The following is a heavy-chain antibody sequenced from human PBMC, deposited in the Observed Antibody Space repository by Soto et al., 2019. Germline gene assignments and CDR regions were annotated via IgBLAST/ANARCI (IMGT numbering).Heavy chain of an antibody. CDR3: TKASSDRHHMDV. J-gene: IGHJ6*02. CDR2: ITGTGGDT. V-gene: IGHV3-23*01. Sequence: LRLSCAASGFTFSNFVMRWVRQTPGKGLEWVSTITGTGGDTYYTDSVKGRFTISRDNSKNTLYLQMSSLRAEDTALYYCTKASSDRHHMDVWGQGTTVTVSS. CDR1: GFTFSNFV.